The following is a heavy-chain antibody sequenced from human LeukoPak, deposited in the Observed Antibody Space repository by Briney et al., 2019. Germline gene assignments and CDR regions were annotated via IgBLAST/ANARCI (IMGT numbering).Heavy chain of an antibody. J-gene: IGHJ2*01. V-gene: IGHV3-23*01. Sequence: GRSLRLSCVASVFTFSRYAMSWVRHAPRKALECVSAISGGGGSTYYTDSAKHRFTISRDNSKNTVYLQMSSLSAGDTAVYYCAKEVLADWYFDLWGRGTLVTVSS. CDR2: ISGGGGST. D-gene: IGHD4/OR15-4a*01. CDR3: AKEVLADWYFDL. CDR1: VFTFSRYA.